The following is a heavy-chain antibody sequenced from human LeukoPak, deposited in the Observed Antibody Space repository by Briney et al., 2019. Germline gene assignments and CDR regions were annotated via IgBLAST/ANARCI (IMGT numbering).Heavy chain of an antibody. CDR1: GGSFSGYY. CDR3: ARDPGIAVAVNWFDP. V-gene: IGHV4-34*01. D-gene: IGHD6-19*01. CDR2: INHSGST. J-gene: IGHJ5*02. Sequence: SETLSLTCAVYGGSFSGYYWSWIRQPPGKGLEWIGEINHSGSTNYNPSLKSRVTISVDTSKNQFSLKLSSVTAADTAVYYCARDPGIAVAVNWFDPWGQGTLVTVSS.